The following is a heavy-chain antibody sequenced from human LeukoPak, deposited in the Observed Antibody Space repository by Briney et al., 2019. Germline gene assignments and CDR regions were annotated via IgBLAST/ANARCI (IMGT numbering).Heavy chain of an antibody. V-gene: IGHV1-46*01. J-gene: IGHJ4*02. CDR2: INPSGGST. CDR1: GYTFTSYY. CDR3: ARDSSPYDSSGYYGCNY. Sequence: ASVKGSCKASGYTFTSYYMHWVRQAPGQGLEWMGIINPSGGSTSYAQKFQGRVTMTRDMSTSTVYMELSSLRSEDTAVYYCARDSSPYDSSGYYGCNYWGQGTLVTVSS. D-gene: IGHD3-22*01.